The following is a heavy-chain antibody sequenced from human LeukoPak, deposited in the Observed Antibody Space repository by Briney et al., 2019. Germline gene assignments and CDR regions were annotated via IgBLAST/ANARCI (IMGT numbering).Heavy chain of an antibody. J-gene: IGHJ4*02. D-gene: IGHD5-18*01. Sequence: GGSLRLSCAASGFTFISYGMHWVRQAPGKGLEWVAVISYDGSNKYYADSVKGRFTISRDNSKNTLYLQMNSLRAEDTAVYYCAKDYSYGYVSDYWGQGTLVTVSS. CDR1: GFTFISYG. CDR3: AKDYSYGYVSDY. V-gene: IGHV3-30*18. CDR2: ISYDGSNK.